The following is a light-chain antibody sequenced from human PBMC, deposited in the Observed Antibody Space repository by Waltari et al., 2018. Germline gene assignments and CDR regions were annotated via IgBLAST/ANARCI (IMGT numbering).Light chain of an antibody. CDR3: QQANSFPLT. CDR1: QAIRDW. CDR2: GAS. J-gene: IGKJ4*01. V-gene: IGKV1-12*01. Sequence: DIQMTQSTSSVSASVGDRVTITCRASQAIRDWLVWYQHKPGRAPNLLMYGASTLRSGVPSRFSGSGSGTDFTLTIDSLQPEDFATYFCQQANSFPLTFGGGTKV.